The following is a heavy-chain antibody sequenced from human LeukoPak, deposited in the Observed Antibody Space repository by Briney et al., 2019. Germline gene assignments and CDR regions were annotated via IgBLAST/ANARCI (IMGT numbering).Heavy chain of an antibody. Sequence: SETLSLTCAVYGGSFSGYYWSWIRQPPGKGLEWIGEINHSGSTNYNPSLKSRVTISVDTSKNQFSLKLSSVTAADTAVYYCARDLRRPYYYGSGSFYYGMDVWGQGTTVTVSS. CDR3: ARDLRRPYYYGSGSFYYGMDV. CDR1: GGSFSGYY. J-gene: IGHJ6*02. V-gene: IGHV4-34*01. CDR2: INHSGST. D-gene: IGHD3-10*01.